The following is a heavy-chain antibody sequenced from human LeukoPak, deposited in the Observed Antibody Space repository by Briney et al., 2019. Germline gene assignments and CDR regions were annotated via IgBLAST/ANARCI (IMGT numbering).Heavy chain of an antibody. J-gene: IGHJ4*02. Sequence: ASVKVSCKVSGYTLTELSMHWVRQAPGKGLEWMGGFDPEDGETIYAQKFQGRVTITADESTSTAYMELSSLRSEDTAVYYCARDRYSNYHFDYWGQETLVTVSS. CDR3: ARDRYSNYHFDY. CDR1: GYTLTELS. D-gene: IGHD4-11*01. V-gene: IGHV1-24*01. CDR2: FDPEDGET.